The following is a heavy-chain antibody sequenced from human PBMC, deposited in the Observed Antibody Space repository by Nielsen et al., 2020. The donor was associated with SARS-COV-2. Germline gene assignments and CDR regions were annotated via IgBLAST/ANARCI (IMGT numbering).Heavy chain of an antibody. CDR2: ISSSGSTI. Sequence: GGSLRLSCAASGFTFSSYEMNWVRQAPGKGLEWVSYISSSGSTIYYADSVKGRFTISRDNAKNSLYLQMNSLRDEDTAVYYCARQDTYYYDSSGYTTPFDLWGRGTLVTVSS. J-gene: IGHJ2*01. CDR1: GFTFSSYE. V-gene: IGHV3-48*03. CDR3: ARQDTYYYDSSGYTTPFDL. D-gene: IGHD3-22*01.